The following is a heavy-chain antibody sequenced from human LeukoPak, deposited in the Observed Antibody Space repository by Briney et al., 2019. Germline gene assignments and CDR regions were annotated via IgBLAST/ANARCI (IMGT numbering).Heavy chain of an antibody. Sequence: SQTLSLTCTVSGGSISSGSYYWGWIRQPPGKGLEWIGTIYYTGSTYYNPSLKSRVTISIDTSKNRFSLKLSSVTAADTAVYYCARDPASGYSTKRYYFDYWGQGTLVTVSS. CDR1: GGSISSGSYY. V-gene: IGHV4-39*07. CDR2: IYYTGST. J-gene: IGHJ4*02. CDR3: ARDPASGYSTKRYYFDY. D-gene: IGHD6-13*01.